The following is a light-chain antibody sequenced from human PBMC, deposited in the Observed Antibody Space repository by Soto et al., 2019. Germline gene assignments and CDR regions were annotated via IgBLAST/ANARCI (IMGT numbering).Light chain of an antibody. J-gene: IGKJ4*01. CDR3: QQRSNWLSLT. Sequence: EIVLTQSPATLSLSPGERATLSCRASQSVSSYLAWYQQKPGQAPRLLIYYASNRATGIPARLSGSGSGTDFTLTISSLEPEDFAVYYCQQRSNWLSLTFGGGTKVEIK. CDR2: YAS. V-gene: IGKV3-11*01. CDR1: QSVSSY.